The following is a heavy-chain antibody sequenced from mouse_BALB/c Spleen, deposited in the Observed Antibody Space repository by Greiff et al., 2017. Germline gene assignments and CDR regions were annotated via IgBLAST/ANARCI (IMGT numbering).Heavy chain of an antibody. CDR3: ARDPGSSSWYFDA. CDR1: GFTFTDYY. V-gene: IGHV7-3*02. D-gene: IGHD1-1*01. Sequence: EVQRVESGGGLVQPGGSLRLSCATSGFTFTDYYMSWVRQPPGKALEWLGFIRNKANGYTTEYSASVKGRFTISRDNSQSILYLQMNTLRAEDSATYYCARDPGSSSWYFDAWGAGTTVTVSS. J-gene: IGHJ1*01. CDR2: IRNKANGYTT.